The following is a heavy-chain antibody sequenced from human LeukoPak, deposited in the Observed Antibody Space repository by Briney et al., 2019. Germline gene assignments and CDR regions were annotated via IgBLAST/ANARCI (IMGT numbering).Heavy chain of an antibody. CDR2: ISSHSSYI. V-gene: IGHV3-21*01. J-gene: IGHJ4*02. Sequence: TGGSLRLSCATSGFTFSSYNMCWVRQAPGKGLEWVSSISSHSSYIYYADSVKGRFTISRDNAQNSLYLQMNSLRAEDTAVYYCARGDYPSIWGQGTPLTVSS. D-gene: IGHD4-17*01. CDR1: GFTFSSYN. CDR3: ARGDYPSI.